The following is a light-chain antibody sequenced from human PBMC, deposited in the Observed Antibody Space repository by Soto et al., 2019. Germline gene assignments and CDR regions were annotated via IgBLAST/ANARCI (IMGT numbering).Light chain of an antibody. J-gene: IGKJ1*01. Sequence: EIVMTQSPATVSVSPGERATLSCRASQSVSINLAWYQQKPGQAPRLLMYGASTRATNIPARFSGSGSGTEFTLTISSLQSEDFAVYYCQHYNSWPLTFGQGTKVEIK. CDR2: GAS. CDR1: QSVSIN. V-gene: IGKV3-15*01. CDR3: QHYNSWPLT.